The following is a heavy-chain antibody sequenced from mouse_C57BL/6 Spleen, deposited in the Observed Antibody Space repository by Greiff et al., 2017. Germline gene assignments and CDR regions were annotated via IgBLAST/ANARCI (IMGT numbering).Heavy chain of an antibody. CDR3: ARGEGGDY. J-gene: IGHJ2*01. Sequence: QVQLQQPGAELVMPGASVKLSCKASGYTFTSYWMHWVKQRPGQGLEWIGEIDPSVSYTNYNQKFKGKSQLTVDKSSSTAYMQLSSLTSEDSAVYYCARGEGGDYWGQGTTLTVSS. CDR2: IDPSVSYT. V-gene: IGHV1-69*01. CDR1: GYTFTSYW.